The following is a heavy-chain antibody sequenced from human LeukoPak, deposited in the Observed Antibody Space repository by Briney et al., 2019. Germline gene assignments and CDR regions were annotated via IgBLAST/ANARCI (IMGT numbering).Heavy chain of an antibody. CDR3: ARGRGSWYGVYFDY. CDR2: ITSSNNYI. CDR1: GFTFSTYS. J-gene: IGHJ4*02. D-gene: IGHD6-13*01. Sequence: PGGSLRLSCAGSGFTFSTYSMNWVRQAPGKGLEWVSSITSSNNYIYYADSMKGRFTISRDNAKNSLYLQMNSLRTEDTAVYYCARGRGSWYGVYFDYWGQGTLVTVSS. V-gene: IGHV3-21*01.